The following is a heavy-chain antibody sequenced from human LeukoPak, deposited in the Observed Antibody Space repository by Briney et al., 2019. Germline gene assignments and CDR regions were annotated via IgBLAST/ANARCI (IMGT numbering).Heavy chain of an antibody. CDR3: AGDPPAVTSNTYA. D-gene: IGHD3-16*01. J-gene: IGHJ5*02. CDR2: IYSGGTT. CDR1: GFTVGNNY. V-gene: IGHV3-66*01. Sequence: GGSLRLSCAASGFTVGNNYNNWGRHAPGPGLERVSLIYSGGTTYYADTVSGRFTISRDSSKNTLYLQMNSLRVADTDVYYCAGDPPAVTSNTYAWGQGTLVTVSS.